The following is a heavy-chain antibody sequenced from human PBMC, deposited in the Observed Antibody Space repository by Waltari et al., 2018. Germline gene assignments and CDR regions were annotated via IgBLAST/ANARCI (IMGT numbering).Heavy chain of an antibody. CDR2: ITESGETT. CDR3: AKFVVPGLSDSSGWDY. CDR1: GFTFSSYA. D-gene: IGHD6-19*01. V-gene: IGHV3-23*01. J-gene: IGHJ4*02. Sequence: EVQLLESGGGLVQPGGSLRLSCAASGFTFSSYAMSWVRQAPGKGLEWVSAITESGETTYYADSVRGRFTISRDNSKNTLEWQMNGLRAGDTAVYYCAKFVVPGLSDSSGWDYWGQGTLVTVSS.